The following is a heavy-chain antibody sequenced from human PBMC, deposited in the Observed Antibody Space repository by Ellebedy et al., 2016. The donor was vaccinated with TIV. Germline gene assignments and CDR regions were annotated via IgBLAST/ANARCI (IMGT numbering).Heavy chain of an antibody. CDR1: EFSFSGYA. V-gene: IGHV3-23*01. J-gene: IGHJ6*02. CDR2: ISGSGGST. CDR3: AKAVDILGYYYGMDV. D-gene: IGHD3-9*01. Sequence: GESLKISXAASEFSFSGYAMSWVRQAPGKGLEWVSTISGSGGSTYYADSVKGRFTISRDNSKNTLYLQMNSLRAEDTAVYYCAKAVDILGYYYGMDVWGQGTTVTVSS.